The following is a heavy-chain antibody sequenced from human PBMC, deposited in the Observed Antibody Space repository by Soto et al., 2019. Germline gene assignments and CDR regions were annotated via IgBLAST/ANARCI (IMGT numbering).Heavy chain of an antibody. D-gene: IGHD2-2*01. Sequence: SVKVSCKASGGTFSSYTISWVRQAPGQGLEWMGRIIPILGIANYAQKFQGRVTITADESTSTAYMELSSLRSEDTAVYYCARVRGDIVVVPAAMGDYYYYGMDVWGQGTTVTVSS. CDR3: ARVRGDIVVVPAAMGDYYYYGMDV. V-gene: IGHV1-69*02. CDR2: IIPILGIA. CDR1: GGTFSSYT. J-gene: IGHJ6*02.